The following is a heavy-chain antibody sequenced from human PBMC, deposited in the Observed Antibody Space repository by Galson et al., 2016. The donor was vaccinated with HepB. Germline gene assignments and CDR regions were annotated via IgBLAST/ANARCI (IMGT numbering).Heavy chain of an antibody. CDR2: ITWNRGAI. D-gene: IGHD2-8*01. CDR3: AKDKVSFYYNGMDV. J-gene: IGHJ6*02. Sequence: SLRLSCAASGFIFGEYAMHWVRQAPGKGLEWVAGITWNRGAIAYADSVKGRFTISRDNAKNTLYLQMNSLRGDDTALYYCAKDKVSFYYNGMDVWGQGTTVTVSS. V-gene: IGHV3-9*01. CDR1: GFIFGEYA.